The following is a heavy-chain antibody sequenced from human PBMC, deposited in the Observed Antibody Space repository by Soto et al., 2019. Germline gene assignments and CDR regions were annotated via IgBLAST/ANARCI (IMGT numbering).Heavy chain of an antibody. Sequence: GGSLRLSCAASGFTFSNAWMNWVRQAPGKGLEWVGRIKSKTDGGTTDYAAPVKGRFTISRDDSKNTLYLQMNSLKTEDTAVYYCTTDSVVVVPAAPSYWGQGTLVTVSS. D-gene: IGHD2-2*01. CDR3: TTDSVVVVPAAPSY. CDR2: IKSKTDGGTT. J-gene: IGHJ4*02. CDR1: GFTFSNAW. V-gene: IGHV3-15*07.